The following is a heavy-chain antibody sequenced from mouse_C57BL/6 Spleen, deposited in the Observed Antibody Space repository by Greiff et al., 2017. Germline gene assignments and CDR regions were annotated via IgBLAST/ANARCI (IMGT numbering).Heavy chain of an antibody. J-gene: IGHJ2*01. CDR2: IYPRSGNT. V-gene: IGHV1-81*01. Sequence: QVQLKESGAELARPGASVKLSCKASGYTFTSYGLSWVKQRTGQGLEWIGAIYPRSGNTYYNEKFKGKATLTAAKSASTAYMELRSLTSEDSAVYFCAREGTGIFDYWGQGTTLTVSS. CDR1: GYTFTSYG. CDR3: AREGTGIFDY. D-gene: IGHD4-1*01.